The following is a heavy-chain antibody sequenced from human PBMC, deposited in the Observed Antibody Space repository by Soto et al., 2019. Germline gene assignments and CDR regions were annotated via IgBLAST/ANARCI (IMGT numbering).Heavy chain of an antibody. CDR1: DFTFRIYA. Sequence: EGSLRLSCAASDFTFRIYAMSWVRQAPGKGLEWIAGISGGGRSTYYADSVKGRFTISRDNSKKTLYLQINSLRAEDTAIYYCARYVSDNSYSHTIDYWGQGALVTVSS. D-gene: IGHD3-10*01. J-gene: IGHJ4*02. V-gene: IGHV3-23*01. CDR3: ARYVSDNSYSHTIDY. CDR2: ISGGGRST.